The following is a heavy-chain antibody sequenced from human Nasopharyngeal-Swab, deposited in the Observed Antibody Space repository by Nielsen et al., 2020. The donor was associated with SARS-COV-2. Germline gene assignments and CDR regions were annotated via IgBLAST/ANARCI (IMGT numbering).Heavy chain of an antibody. D-gene: IGHD6-13*01. V-gene: IGHV3-23*01. Sequence: GESLKISCAASGFTFSSYAMSWVRQAPGKRLEWVSAISGSGGSTYYADSVKGRFTISRDNSKNTLYLQMNSLRAEDTAVYYCAKDIAKHFDYWGQGTLVTVSS. CDR3: AKDIAKHFDY. CDR1: GFTFSSYA. J-gene: IGHJ4*02. CDR2: ISGSGGST.